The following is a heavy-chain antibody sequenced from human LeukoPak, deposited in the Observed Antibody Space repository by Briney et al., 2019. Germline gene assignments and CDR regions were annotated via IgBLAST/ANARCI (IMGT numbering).Heavy chain of an antibody. V-gene: IGHV3-21*01. D-gene: IGHD2-8*01. Sequence: GGSLRLSCAASGFTFSSYSMNWVRQAPGKGLEWVSSISSSGSYIYYADSVKGRFTISRDNAKNSLYLQMNSLRAEDTAVYYCARDGNIVLMVYAIPYYFDYWGQGTLVTVSS. CDR1: GFTFSSYS. J-gene: IGHJ4*02. CDR2: ISSSGSYI. CDR3: ARDGNIVLMVYAIPYYFDY.